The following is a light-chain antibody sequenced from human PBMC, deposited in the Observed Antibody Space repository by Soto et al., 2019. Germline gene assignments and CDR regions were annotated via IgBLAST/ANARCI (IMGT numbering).Light chain of an antibody. V-gene: IGLV2-8*01. CDR2: EVX. J-gene: IGLJ3*02. Sequence: QSALTQPPSASGSPGQSVTISCTGTSSDVGGYNYVSWYQQYPGRAPKLMIYEVXKRPSGVPDRFSGSKXXXXXSXTXXXXQAEDEADYYCSSYAASNNFYFVFGGGTQLTVL. CDR1: SSDVGGYNY. CDR3: SSYAASNNFYFV.